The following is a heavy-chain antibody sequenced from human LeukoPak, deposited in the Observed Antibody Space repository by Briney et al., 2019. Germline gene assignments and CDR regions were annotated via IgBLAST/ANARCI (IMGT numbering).Heavy chain of an antibody. CDR3: ARVPDLRYCSGGSCYRFGY. CDR1: GYTFTSYD. V-gene: IGHV1-8*01. Sequence: ASVKVSCKASGYTFTSYDINWVRQATGQGLEWMGWMNPNSGNTGYAQKFQGRVTMTRSTSISTAYMELSSLRSEDTAVYYCARVPDLRYCSGGSCYRFGYWGQGTLVTVSS. J-gene: IGHJ4*02. CDR2: MNPNSGNT. D-gene: IGHD2-15*01.